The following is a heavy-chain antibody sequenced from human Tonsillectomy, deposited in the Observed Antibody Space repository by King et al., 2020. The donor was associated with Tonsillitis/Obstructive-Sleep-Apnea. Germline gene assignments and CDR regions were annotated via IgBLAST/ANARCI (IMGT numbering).Heavy chain of an antibody. CDR2: ISYDGSNK. Sequence: VQLVESGGGVVQPGRSLRLSCAASGFTFSSYAMHWVRQAPGKGLAWVAVISYDGSNKYYADSVKGRFTISRDNSKNTLYLQMNSLRAEDTAVYYCAKGTYDLWSGYYDIWGQGTLVTVSS. D-gene: IGHD3-3*01. V-gene: IGHV3-30*01. CDR3: AKGTYDLWSGYYDI. J-gene: IGHJ4*02. CDR1: GFTFSSYA.